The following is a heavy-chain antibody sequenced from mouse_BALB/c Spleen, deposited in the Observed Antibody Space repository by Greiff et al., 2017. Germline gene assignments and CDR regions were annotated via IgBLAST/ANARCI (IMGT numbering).Heavy chain of an antibody. J-gene: IGHJ4*01. CDR2: ISSGGSYT. D-gene: IGHD2-10*02. Sequence: EVMLVESGGGLVKPGGSLKLSCAASGFTFSSYTMSWVRQTPEKRLEWVATISSGGSYTYYPDSVKGRFTISRDNAKNTLYLQMSSLKSEDTAMYYCTRDRYVNIYYYAMDYWGQGTSVTVSS. CDR1: GFTFSSYT. CDR3: TRDRYVNIYYYAMDY. V-gene: IGHV5-6-4*01.